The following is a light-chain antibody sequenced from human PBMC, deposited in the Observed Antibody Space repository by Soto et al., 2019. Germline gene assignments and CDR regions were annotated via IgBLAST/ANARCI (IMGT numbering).Light chain of an antibody. CDR1: SSDVGGYNY. CDR2: DVS. CDR3: SSYTTSSPHVV. V-gene: IGLV2-14*01. Sequence: QSVLTQPASVSGSPGQSITISCTGTSSDVGGYNYVSWYQQHPGKAPKLMIYDVSNRPSGVSNRFSGSKSGNTASLTISGLQAEDEADYYCSSYTTSSPHVVFGGGTKLTV. J-gene: IGLJ2*01.